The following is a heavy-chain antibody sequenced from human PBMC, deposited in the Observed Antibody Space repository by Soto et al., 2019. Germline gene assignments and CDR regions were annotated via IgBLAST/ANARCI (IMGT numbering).Heavy chain of an antibody. CDR1: GFTFSSYA. CDR2: ISYDGSNK. CDR3: ARDKRNYDFWSGYQHPLDY. Sequence: GGSLRLSCAASGFTFSSYAMHWVRQAPGKGLEWVAVISYDGSNKYYADSVKGRFTISRDNSKNTLYLQMNSLRAEDTAVYYCARDKRNYDFWSGYQHPLDYWGQGTLVTVS. V-gene: IGHV3-30-3*01. D-gene: IGHD3-3*01. J-gene: IGHJ4*02.